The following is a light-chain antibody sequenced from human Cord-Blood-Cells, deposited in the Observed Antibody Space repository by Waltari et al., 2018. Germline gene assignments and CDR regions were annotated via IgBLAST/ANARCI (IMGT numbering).Light chain of an antibody. V-gene: IGKV3-20*01. CDR1: QSVSSSY. CDR2: GAS. J-gene: IGKJ1*01. CDR3: QQYGSSPRT. Sequence: EIVLTQSPGTLSLSPAERATLSCRASQSVSSSYLAWYQQKPGQAPRHLIYGASSRATGIPDRFSGSGSGTDFTLTISRLEPEDFAVYYCQQYGSSPRTFGQGTKVEIK.